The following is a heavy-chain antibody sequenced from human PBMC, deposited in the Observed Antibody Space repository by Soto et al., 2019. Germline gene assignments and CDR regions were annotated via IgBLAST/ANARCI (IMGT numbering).Heavy chain of an antibody. D-gene: IGHD3-10*01. Sequence: VSVKVSWKASGYAFSGYFIHWVRQEPRKGLEWMGWINPNSGGTNYAQRFQGRVTITADESTSTAYMELSRLRSEDTAVYYCARDRDDYGSGNYYNRIDFWGQGTLVTVSS. CDR2: INPNSGGT. V-gene: IGHV1-2*02. CDR1: GYAFSGYF. J-gene: IGHJ4*02. CDR3: ARDRDDYGSGNYYNRIDF.